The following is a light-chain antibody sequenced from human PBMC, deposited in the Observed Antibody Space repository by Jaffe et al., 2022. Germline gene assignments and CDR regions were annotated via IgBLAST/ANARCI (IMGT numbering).Light chain of an antibody. J-gene: IGKJ1*01. CDR1: QSISSY. V-gene: IGKV1-39*01. Sequence: DIQMTQSPSSLSASVGDRVTITCRAGQSISSYLNWYQQKPGKAPKLLIYAASSLQSGVPSRFSGSGSGTDFTLTISSLQPEDFATYYCQQSYSTPVWTFGQGTKVEIK. CDR2: AAS. CDR3: QQSYSTPVWT.